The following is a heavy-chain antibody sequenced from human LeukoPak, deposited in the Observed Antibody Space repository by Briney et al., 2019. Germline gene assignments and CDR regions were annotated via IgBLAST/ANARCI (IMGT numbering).Heavy chain of an antibody. V-gene: IGHV1-2*02. D-gene: IGHD3/OR15-3a*01. CDR3: AIGIITRATAGLGY. CDR1: GYTFTGYY. CDR2: INPNSDGT. J-gene: IGHJ4*02. Sequence: ASVKVSCKASGYTFTGYYMHWVRQAPGQGLEWMGWINPNSDGTNSAQKFQGRVTMTRDTSITTAYMELSRLRSDDTAVYYCAIGIITRATAGLGYWGQGTLVTVSS.